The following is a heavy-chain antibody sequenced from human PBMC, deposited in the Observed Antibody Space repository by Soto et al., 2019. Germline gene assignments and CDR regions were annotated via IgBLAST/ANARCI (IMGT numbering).Heavy chain of an antibody. CDR1: GFTFDDFA. CDR2: ISWNSASI. V-gene: IGHV3-9*01. J-gene: IGHJ4*02. D-gene: IGHD2-8*02. CDR3: AKGPGLVASSGSPDS. Sequence: EVQLVESGGGLVQPGRSPRLSCAASGFTFDDFAMHWVRQPPGKGLEWVSGISWNSASIVYADSVKGRFTISRDNAKNSLYLQLDSLGVEDTAFYYCAKGPGLVASSGSPDSWGQGTLVSVSS.